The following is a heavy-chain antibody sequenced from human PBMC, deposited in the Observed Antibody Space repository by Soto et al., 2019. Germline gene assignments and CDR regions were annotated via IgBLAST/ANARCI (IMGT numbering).Heavy chain of an antibody. D-gene: IGHD3-10*01. Sequence: SQTLSLTCVISGDSVSSNSAAWNWIRQSPSRGLEWLGRTYYRSKWYNDYAVSVKSRITINPDTSKNQFSLQLNPVTPEDTAVYYCAREPYTMVRGVIIPDYYYYCGMDVWGQGATVTVSS. J-gene: IGHJ6*02. CDR1: GDSVSSNSAA. CDR3: AREPYTMVRGVIIPDYYYYCGMDV. V-gene: IGHV6-1*01. CDR2: TYYRSKWYN.